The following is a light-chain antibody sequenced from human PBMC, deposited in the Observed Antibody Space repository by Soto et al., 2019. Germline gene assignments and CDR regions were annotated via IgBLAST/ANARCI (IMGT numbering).Light chain of an antibody. CDR2: KAS. J-gene: IGKJ4*01. CDR1: QSINNL. V-gene: IGKV1-5*03. CDR3: QQYDSYPFT. Sequence: DIQMTQAPSTLSASVGDRVTITCRASQSINNLLAWYQQKPGKAPNLLIYKASSLESGVPSRFSGSGSGTGFTLTISSVQRDDLATYYCQQYDSYPFTFGGGTKVEIK.